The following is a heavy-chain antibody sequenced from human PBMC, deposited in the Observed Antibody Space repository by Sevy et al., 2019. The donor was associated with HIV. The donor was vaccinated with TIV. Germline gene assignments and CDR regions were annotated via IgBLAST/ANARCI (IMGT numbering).Heavy chain of an antibody. D-gene: IGHD3-22*01. CDR3: ARDQYYDSSGSPYFDY. CDR2: ISYDGSNK. V-gene: IGHV3-30-3*01. Sequence: GGSLRLSCAASGFTFSSYAMHWVRQAPGKGLEWVAVISYDGSNKYYAHSVKGRFTISRDNSKNTLYLQMNSLRGEDTAVYYCARDQYYDSSGSPYFDYWGQGTLVTVSS. CDR1: GFTFSSYA. J-gene: IGHJ4*02.